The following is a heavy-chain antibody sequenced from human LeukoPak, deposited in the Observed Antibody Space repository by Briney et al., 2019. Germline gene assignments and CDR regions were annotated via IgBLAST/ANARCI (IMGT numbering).Heavy chain of an antibody. V-gene: IGHV4-59*01. J-gene: IGHJ2*01. CDR2: IYYSGST. CDR3: ARGDYVSRTLDL. CDR1: GFTFSTYA. Sequence: PGGSLRLSCAASGFTFSTYAMSWVRQAPGKGLEWIGYIYYSGSTNYNPSLKSRVTISVDTSKNQFSLKLSSVTAADTAVYYCARGDYVSRTLDLWGRGTLVTVSS. D-gene: IGHD4-17*01.